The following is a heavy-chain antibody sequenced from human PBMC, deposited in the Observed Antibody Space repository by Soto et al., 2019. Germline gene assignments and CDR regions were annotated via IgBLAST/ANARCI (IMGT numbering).Heavy chain of an antibody. CDR1: GGSISSSSYY. J-gene: IGHJ4*02. CDR3: ASGWDGLPFY. D-gene: IGHD6-19*01. V-gene: IGHV4-39*07. Sequence: PSETLSLTCTVSGGSISSSSYYWGWIRQPPGKGLEWIGRIYHSGSANYNPSLKSRVTISVDTSKNQFSLELSSLTAADTAVYYCASGWDGLPFYWGQGSLVTVSS. CDR2: IYHSGSA.